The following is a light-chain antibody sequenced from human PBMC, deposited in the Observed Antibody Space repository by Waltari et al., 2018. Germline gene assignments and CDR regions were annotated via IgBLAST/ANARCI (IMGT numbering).Light chain of an antibody. J-gene: IGKJ4*01. Sequence: IQLTQSPSSLSASVGDRVTITCRASQGISSYLAWYQHKPGKAPKLLIYAASTLQSGVPSRFSGSGSGTDFTLTISSLQHEDFATYYCQQLNSYPLTFGGGTKVEIK. V-gene: IGKV1-9*01. CDR1: QGISSY. CDR3: QQLNSYPLT. CDR2: AAS.